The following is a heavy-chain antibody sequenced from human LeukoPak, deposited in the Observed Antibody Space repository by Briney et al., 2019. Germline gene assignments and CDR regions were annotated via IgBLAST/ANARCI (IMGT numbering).Heavy chain of an antibody. CDR3: AIGNPIQSITGWFDP. CDR1: GYTFTGYY. V-gene: IGHV1-2*02. CDR2: INSNSGDT. Sequence: ASVKVSCKASGYTFTGYYMHWVRQAPGQGLDWMGWINSNSGDTNYAQKFQGRVTMTRDTSITTAYMELSRLTSDDTAIYYCAIGNPIQSITGWFDPWGQGTLVTVSS. J-gene: IGHJ5*02. D-gene: IGHD1-20*01.